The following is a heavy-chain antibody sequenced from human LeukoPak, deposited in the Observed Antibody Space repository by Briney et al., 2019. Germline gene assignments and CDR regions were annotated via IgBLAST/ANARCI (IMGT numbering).Heavy chain of an antibody. CDR2: INPTGGST. D-gene: IGHD6-6*01. Sequence: ASVKVSCKASGGTFSSYATSWVRQAPGQGLEWMGIINPTGGSTTYAQKFQGRVTMTRDTSTSTVYMELSSLRSDDTAVYYCARTAARRFDYWGQGTLVTVSS. V-gene: IGHV1-46*01. CDR1: GGTFSSYA. J-gene: IGHJ4*02. CDR3: ARTAARRFDY.